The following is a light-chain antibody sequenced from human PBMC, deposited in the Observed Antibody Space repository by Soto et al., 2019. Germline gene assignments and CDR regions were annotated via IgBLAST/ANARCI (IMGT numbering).Light chain of an antibody. J-gene: IGLJ2*01. CDR1: KLGDKY. V-gene: IGLV3-1*01. CDR3: QAWDGSTVV. CDR2: QDS. Sequence: SYELTHPPSVSVSPGQTASITCSGDKLGDKYACWYQQKPGQSPVLVIYQDSKRPSGIPERFSGSNSGNTATLTISGTQAMDEADYYCQAWDGSTVVFGGGTKLTVL.